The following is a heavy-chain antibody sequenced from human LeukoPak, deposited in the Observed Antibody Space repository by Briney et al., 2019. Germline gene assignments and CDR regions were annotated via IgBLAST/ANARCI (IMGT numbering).Heavy chain of an antibody. J-gene: IGHJ3*02. Sequence: SETLSLTCTVSGGSVSRGDYHWSWIRQTPGKGLEWIGYIYHSVSTSYNPSLTSRITISLNTSKNQFSLKLTSATDADTAVYFCAREDTPLWHSRGYYSQNGFDIWGQGTKVAVSS. CDR3: AREDTPLWHSRGYYSQNGFDI. CDR1: GGSVSRGDYH. D-gene: IGHD3-22*01. CDR2: IYHSVST. V-gene: IGHV4-61*08.